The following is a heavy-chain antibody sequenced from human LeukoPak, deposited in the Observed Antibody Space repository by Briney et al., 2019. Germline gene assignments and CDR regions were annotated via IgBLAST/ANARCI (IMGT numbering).Heavy chain of an antibody. Sequence: GGSLRLSCAASGFTFDDYAMHWVRQAPGKGLEWVSGISWNSGSIGYADSVKGRFTIPRDNAKNSLYLQMNSLRAEDTALYYCARVPDSSGYYSPDYWGQGTLVTVSS. CDR2: ISWNSGSI. D-gene: IGHD3-22*01. CDR1: GFTFDDYA. V-gene: IGHV3-9*01. J-gene: IGHJ4*02. CDR3: ARVPDSSGYYSPDY.